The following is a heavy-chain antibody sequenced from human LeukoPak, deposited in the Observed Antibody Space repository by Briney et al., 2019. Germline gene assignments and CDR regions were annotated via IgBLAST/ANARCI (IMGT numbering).Heavy chain of an antibody. Sequence: SVKVSCKASGYSFSGHYMHWVRQAPGQGLEWMGGIIPIFGTANYAQKFQGRVTITADKSTSTAYMELSSLRSEDTAVYYCARGGPYDSSGFFDYWGQGTLVTVSS. CDR2: IIPIFGTA. D-gene: IGHD3-22*01. J-gene: IGHJ4*02. CDR1: GYSFSGHY. CDR3: ARGGPYDSSGFFDY. V-gene: IGHV1-69*06.